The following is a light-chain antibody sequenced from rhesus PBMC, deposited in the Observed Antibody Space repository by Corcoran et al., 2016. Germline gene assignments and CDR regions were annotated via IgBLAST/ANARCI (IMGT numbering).Light chain of an antibody. V-gene: IGKV1S9*01. CDR2: RAS. Sequence: DIQMTQSPSSLSASVGDRVTITCQASQSLSNYLNWYQQKPGKIPKLLIYRASSLQSGIPARFSGSGPGTDFTLTISSLQPEDFATYYCQQGYSYPYSFGQGTKVEIK. CDR3: QQGYSYPYS. CDR1: QSLSNY. J-gene: IGKJ2*01.